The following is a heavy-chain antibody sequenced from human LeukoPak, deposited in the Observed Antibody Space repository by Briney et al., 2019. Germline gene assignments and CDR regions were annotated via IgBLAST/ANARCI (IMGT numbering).Heavy chain of an antibody. Sequence: SETLSLTCTVSGGSISSSSYYWGWIRQPPGKGLEWIGSIYYSGSTYYNPSLKSRVTISVDTSKNQFSLKLSSVTAADTAVYYCARSAYYDFWSGYYGDYYYYYMDVWGKGTTVTVSS. CDR3: ARSAYYDFWSGYYGDYYYYYMDV. CDR1: GGSISSSSYY. D-gene: IGHD3-3*01. CDR2: IYYSGST. V-gene: IGHV4-39*07. J-gene: IGHJ6*03.